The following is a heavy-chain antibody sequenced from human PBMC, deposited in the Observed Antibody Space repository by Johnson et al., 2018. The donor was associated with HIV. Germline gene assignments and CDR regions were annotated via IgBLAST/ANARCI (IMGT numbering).Heavy chain of an antibody. CDR1: GFTFNDYA. J-gene: IGHJ3*01. V-gene: IGHV3-9*01. CDR3: ARSFDSSDYWKHAFDV. Sequence: VQLVESGGGVVQPGRSLRLSCAASGFTFNDYAMHWVRQVPGKGLEWVSGISWNSGSIDYADSVKGRFSISRDNGKNSLYLQMNSLRVEDTALYYCARSFDSSDYWKHAFDVWGQGTMVTVSS. D-gene: IGHD3-22*01. CDR2: ISWNSGSI.